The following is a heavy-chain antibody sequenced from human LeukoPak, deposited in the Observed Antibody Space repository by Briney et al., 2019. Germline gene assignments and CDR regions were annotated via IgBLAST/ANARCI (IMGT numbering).Heavy chain of an antibody. D-gene: IGHD3-16*02. CDR1: GGSISSYY. J-gene: IGHJ4*02. Sequence: PSETLSLTCAVSGGSISSYYWSWIRQPPGKGLEWIGEIYHSGSTNYNPSLKSRVTISVDKSKNQFSLKLSSVTAADTAVYYCAKDESVVIRYYFDYWGQGTLVTVSS. V-gene: IGHV4-34*01. CDR2: IYHSGST. CDR3: AKDESVVIRYYFDY.